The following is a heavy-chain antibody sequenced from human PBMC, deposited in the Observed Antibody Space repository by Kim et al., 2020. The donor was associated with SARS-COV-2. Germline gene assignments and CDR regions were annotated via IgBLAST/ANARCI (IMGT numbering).Heavy chain of an antibody. J-gene: IGHJ5*02. Sequence: GGSLRLSCAASGFTFGDYAMHWVRQAPGKGLEWVSGISWNSGSIGYADSVKGRFTISRDNAKNSLYLQMNSLRAEDTALYYCAKGGAAASPNWFDPWGQGTLVTVSS. CDR2: ISWNSGSI. D-gene: IGHD6-13*01. CDR1: GFTFGDYA. CDR3: AKGGAAASPNWFDP. V-gene: IGHV3-9*01.